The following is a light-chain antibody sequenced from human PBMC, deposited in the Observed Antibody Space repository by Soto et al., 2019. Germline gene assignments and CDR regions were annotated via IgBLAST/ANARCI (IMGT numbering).Light chain of an antibody. Sequence: QSVLTQPPSLSAAPGQKVTISCSGSSSNIGSNSVSWYQQLPGTAPKLLISDNYNRPSGIPDRFSGSKSVTSATLDITGLQTGDEADYYCAAWDSSLGGLIFGGGTKVTVL. J-gene: IGLJ2*01. V-gene: IGLV1-51*01. CDR2: DNY. CDR1: SSNIGSNS. CDR3: AAWDSSLGGLI.